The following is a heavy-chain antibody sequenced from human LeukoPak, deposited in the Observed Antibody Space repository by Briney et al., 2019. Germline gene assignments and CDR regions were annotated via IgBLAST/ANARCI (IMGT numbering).Heavy chain of an antibody. CDR1: GGSFSGYY. CDR3: ARGQQQLVKSFDL. J-gene: IGHJ2*01. V-gene: IGHV4-34*01. D-gene: IGHD6-13*01. Sequence: PSETLSLTCAVYGGSFSGYYWSWIRQPPGKGLEWIGEINHSGSTNYNPSLKSRVTISVDTSKNQFSLKLSSVTAADTAVYYCARGQQQLVKSFDLWGRGTLVTVSS. CDR2: INHSGST.